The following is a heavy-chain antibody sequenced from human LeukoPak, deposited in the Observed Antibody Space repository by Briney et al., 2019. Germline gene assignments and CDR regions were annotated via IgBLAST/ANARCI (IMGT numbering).Heavy chain of an antibody. Sequence: PETLSLTCAVYGGSFSGYYWSWIRQPPGKGLEWIGEINHSGSTNYNPSLKSRVTISVDTSKNQFSLKLSSVTAADTAVYYCARGADSSSWSKVDYWGQGTLVTVSS. V-gene: IGHV4-34*01. CDR1: GGSFSGYY. CDR2: INHSGST. J-gene: IGHJ4*02. D-gene: IGHD6-13*01. CDR3: ARGADSSSWSKVDY.